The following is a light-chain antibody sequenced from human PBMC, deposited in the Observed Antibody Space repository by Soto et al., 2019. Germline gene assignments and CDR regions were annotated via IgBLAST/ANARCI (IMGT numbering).Light chain of an antibody. CDR2: GAS. CDR1: PTVRNSY. Sequence: ETVLTQSPGTLSLSPGERATLSCRASPTVRNSYLAWYQQEPGQAPRLLIYGASSRATGIPDRFSGSGSGTDFTLTISRLEPEDFVVYYCQQYGSSPWTFGQGTKVEIK. CDR3: QQYGSSPWT. J-gene: IGKJ1*01. V-gene: IGKV3-20*01.